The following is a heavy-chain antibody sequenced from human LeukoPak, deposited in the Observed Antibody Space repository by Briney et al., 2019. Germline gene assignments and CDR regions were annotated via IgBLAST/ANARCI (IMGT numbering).Heavy chain of an antibody. D-gene: IGHD6-25*01. Sequence: GGSLRLSCAASGFTFNTYSMNWVRQAPGKGLEWVSYISTDSDNIYYADSVKGRFTMSRDNAGNSLYLQMDSLRAEDTAVYYCARDMSSSGWHALDYWGQGTLVTVSS. CDR1: GFTFNTYS. CDR3: ARDMSSSGWHALDY. CDR2: ISTDSDNI. J-gene: IGHJ4*02. V-gene: IGHV3-48*01.